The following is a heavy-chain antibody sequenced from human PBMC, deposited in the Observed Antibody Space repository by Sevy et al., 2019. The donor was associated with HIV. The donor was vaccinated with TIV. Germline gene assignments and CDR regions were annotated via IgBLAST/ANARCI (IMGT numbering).Heavy chain of an antibody. D-gene: IGHD6-6*01. J-gene: IGHJ4*02. CDR3: ARLYSSSSGRGLDN. CDR1: GFTFGSYW. Sequence: GGSLRLSCAASGFTFGSYWMTWVRQAPGKGLEWVANIKEDGSGRFYVDSVRGRFTVSEDNAKKKLYLQMNNLRGGDTALYYCARLYSSSSGRGLDNWGQGALVTVSS. CDR2: IKEDGSGR. V-gene: IGHV3-7*01.